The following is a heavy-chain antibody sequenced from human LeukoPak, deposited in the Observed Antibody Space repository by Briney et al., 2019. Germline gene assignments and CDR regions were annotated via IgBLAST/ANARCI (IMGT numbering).Heavy chain of an antibody. CDR2: IYYSGST. J-gene: IGHJ4*02. CDR1: GGSITSYY. CDR3: ARRSYSSGFYYFDY. Sequence: PSETLSFTCTVLGGSITSYYWSWFRQSPGKGLEWIGYIYYSGSTNYNPSLKSRVTISVDTSKSQFSRKLSSVTAADTAVYYCARRSYSSGFYYFDYWGQGTLVTVSS. V-gene: IGHV4-59*08. D-gene: IGHD6-25*01.